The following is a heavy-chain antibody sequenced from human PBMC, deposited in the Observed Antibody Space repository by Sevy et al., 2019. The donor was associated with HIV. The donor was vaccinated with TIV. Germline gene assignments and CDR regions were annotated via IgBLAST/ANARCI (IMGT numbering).Heavy chain of an antibody. D-gene: IGHD6-6*01. Sequence: GVSLRLSCTASGFTFSNAWMSWVRQAPGKGPEWVGRIKSKTDCGTTDDAAPVKGRFTLSRDDSKNTLFLQMNSLKTEDPAVYYCTMYSNSDYWGQGTLVTVSS. J-gene: IGHJ4*02. CDR3: TMYSNSDY. CDR2: IKSKTDCGTT. CDR1: GFTFSNAW. V-gene: IGHV3-15*01.